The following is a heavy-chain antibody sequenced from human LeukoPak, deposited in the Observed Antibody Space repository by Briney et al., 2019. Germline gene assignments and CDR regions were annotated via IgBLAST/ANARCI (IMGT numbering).Heavy chain of an antibody. V-gene: IGHV1-69*13. Sequence: SVKVSCKASGGTFSSYAISWVRQAPGQGLEWMGGIIPIFGTANYAQKFQGRVTITADESTSTAYMELSSLRSEDTAVYYCARDHSSGLYYFDYWGQGTLVTVSS. J-gene: IGHJ4*02. D-gene: IGHD6-19*01. CDR2: IIPIFGTA. CDR1: GGTFSSYA. CDR3: ARDHSSGLYYFDY.